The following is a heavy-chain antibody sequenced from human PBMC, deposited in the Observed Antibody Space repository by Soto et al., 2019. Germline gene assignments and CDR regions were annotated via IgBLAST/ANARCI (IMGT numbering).Heavy chain of an antibody. V-gene: IGHV1-69*02. CDR1: GGTFSSYT. Sequence: ASVKVSCKASGGTFSSYTISWVRQAPGQGLEWMGRIIPILGIANYAQKFQGRVTITADKSTSTAYMELSSLRSEDTAVYYCAPLPAGKKGNWFDPWGQGTLVTVSS. CDR3: APLPAGKKGNWFDP. J-gene: IGHJ5*02. D-gene: IGHD6-19*01. CDR2: IIPILGIA.